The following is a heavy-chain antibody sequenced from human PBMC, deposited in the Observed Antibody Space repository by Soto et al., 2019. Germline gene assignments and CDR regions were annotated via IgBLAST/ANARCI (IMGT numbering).Heavy chain of an antibody. J-gene: IGHJ4*02. D-gene: IGHD6-6*01. CDR1: GYTFTSYG. CDR3: ARDAMSARPTPAS. CDR2: ISGYNGNT. V-gene: IGHV1-18*01. Sequence: QVQLVQSGAEVKKPGASVTVSCKASGYTFTSYGINWVRQAPGQGLEWMGWISGYNGNTKYAQKFQGRVTMTTDTPTRTAYLELRSLRSADTAMFYCARDAMSARPTPASGGQGTLVPFPS.